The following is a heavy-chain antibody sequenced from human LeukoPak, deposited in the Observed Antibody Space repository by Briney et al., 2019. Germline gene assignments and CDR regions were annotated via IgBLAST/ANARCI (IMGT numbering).Heavy chain of an antibody. J-gene: IGHJ4*02. V-gene: IGHV3-74*01. CDR1: GFTFRSYW. Sequence: GGSLRLSCATSGFTFRSYWMHWVRQGPGKGLVWVSRINSDESSTSYADSVKGRFTISRDNAKNTLYLQMNSLRAEDTAVYYCARAGVVGATPFDYWGQGTLVTVSS. CDR3: ARAGVVGATPFDY. CDR2: INSDESST. D-gene: IGHD5-12*01.